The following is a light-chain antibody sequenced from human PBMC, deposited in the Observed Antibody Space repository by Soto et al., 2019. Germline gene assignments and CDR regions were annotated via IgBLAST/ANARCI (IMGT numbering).Light chain of an antibody. Sequence: DIQVTQSPSSLSASLEDRVTNTSRANQAIGVYLAWFQQQPGKVPKLLIYAALQSGVPSRFSGSGSGTDFTLTISSLQPEDIATYYCQKYNSAPLTFGGGTKV. V-gene: IGKV1-27*01. CDR2: A. J-gene: IGKJ4*01. CDR1: QAIGVY. CDR3: QKYNSAPLT.